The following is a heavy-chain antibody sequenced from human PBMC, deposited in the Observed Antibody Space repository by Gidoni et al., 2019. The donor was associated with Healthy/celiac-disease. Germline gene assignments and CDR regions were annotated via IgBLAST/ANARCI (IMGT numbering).Heavy chain of an antibody. CDR1: GFTFDDYG. CDR2: INWNGGST. J-gene: IGHJ4*02. Sequence: EVQLVESGGGVVRPGGSLRLSCPAPGFTFDDYGMSWVRQAPGKGLEWFSGINWNGGSTGYADSLKGRFTIFRDNAKNSLYLKMNSLRAEDTDLYHCARGGQQLGVDYWGQGTLVTVSS. V-gene: IGHV3-20*01. D-gene: IGHD6-13*01. CDR3: ARGGQQLGVDY.